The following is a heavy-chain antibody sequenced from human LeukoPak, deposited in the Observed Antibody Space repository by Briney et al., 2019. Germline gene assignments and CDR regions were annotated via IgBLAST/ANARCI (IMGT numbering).Heavy chain of an antibody. CDR2: ISSGGSTI. CDR1: GFTFSSYS. V-gene: IGHV3-48*02. D-gene: IGHD3-3*01. J-gene: IGHJ4*02. Sequence: GGSLRLSCAASGFTFSSYSMNWVRQAPGKGLEWVSYISSGGSTIYYADSVKGRFTISRDNAENPLYVQMKSLRDEDTAVYYCARGGSGRNFDYWGQGTLVTVSS. CDR3: ARGGSGRNFDY.